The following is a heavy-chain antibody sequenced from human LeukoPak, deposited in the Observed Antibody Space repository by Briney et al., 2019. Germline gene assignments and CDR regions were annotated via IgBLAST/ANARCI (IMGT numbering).Heavy chain of an antibody. Sequence: GGSLRLSCAASGSTFSGFWMSRVRQAPGKGLEWVASVKQDGSDKYYVDSVKGRFTISRDNAKNSLYLQMNSLRAEDTAVYYCARCSSMVRRVLNWFDPWGQGTLVTASS. J-gene: IGHJ5*02. CDR1: GSTFSGFW. D-gene: IGHD3-10*01. CDR3: ARCSSMVRRVLNWFDP. CDR2: VKQDGSDK. V-gene: IGHV3-7*01.